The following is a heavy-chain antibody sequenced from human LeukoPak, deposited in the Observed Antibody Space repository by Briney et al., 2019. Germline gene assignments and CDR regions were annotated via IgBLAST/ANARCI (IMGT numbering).Heavy chain of an antibody. D-gene: IGHD3-9*01. CDR3: ARSKVLRYFDWLLFNEYYFDY. CDR2: IYYSGST. CDR1: GGSISSYY. J-gene: IGHJ4*02. Sequence: SETLSLTCTVSGGSISSYYWSWIRQPPGKGLEWIGYIYYSGSTNYNPSLKSRVTISVDTSKNQFSLKLSSVTAADTAVYYCARSKVLRYFDWLLFNEYYFDYWGQGTLVTVSS. V-gene: IGHV4-59*12.